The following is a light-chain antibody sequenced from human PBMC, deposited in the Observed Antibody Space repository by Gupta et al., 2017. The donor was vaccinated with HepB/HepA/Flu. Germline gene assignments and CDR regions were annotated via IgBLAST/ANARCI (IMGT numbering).Light chain of an antibody. CDR1: RSNIGSNA. J-gene: IGLJ3*02. Sequence: QSVLTQPPSASGTPGQTVTISCSGSRSNIGSNAVNWYQHLPGTAPKLLIYSNSQRPSGVPDRFSGSRSGTSASLAISGLQSEDEADYYCAAWYDSLNGWVFGGGTKLTVL. CDR2: SNS. CDR3: AAWYDSLNGWV. V-gene: IGLV1-44*01.